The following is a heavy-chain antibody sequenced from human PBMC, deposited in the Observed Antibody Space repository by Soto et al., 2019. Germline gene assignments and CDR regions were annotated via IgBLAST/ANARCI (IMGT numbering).Heavy chain of an antibody. CDR1: GFTFTSSA. CDR3: AAVYYDSSGYYLPLAFDI. J-gene: IGHJ3*02. V-gene: IGHV1-58*01. D-gene: IGHD3-22*01. Sequence: SVKVSCKASGFTFTSSAVQWVRQARGQRLEWIGWIVVGSGNTNYAQRFQERVTITRDMSTSTAYMELSSLRSEDTAVYYCAAVYYDSSGYYLPLAFDIWGQGTMVTVSS. CDR2: IVVGSGNT.